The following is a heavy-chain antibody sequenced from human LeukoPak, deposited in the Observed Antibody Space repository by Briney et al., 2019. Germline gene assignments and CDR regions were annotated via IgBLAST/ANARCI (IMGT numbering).Heavy chain of an antibody. V-gene: IGHV4-30-2*01. J-gene: IGHJ5*02. CDR1: GGSISSGGYS. CDR3: ARGYCSGGSCYGTNWFDP. D-gene: IGHD2-15*01. CDR2: IYHSGST. Sequence: SQTLSLTCAVSGGSISSGGYSWSWIRQPPGKGLEWIGYIYHSGSTYYNPSLKSRVTISVDRSKNQFSLKLSSVTAADTAVYYYARGYCSGGSCYGTNWFDPWGQGTLVTVSS.